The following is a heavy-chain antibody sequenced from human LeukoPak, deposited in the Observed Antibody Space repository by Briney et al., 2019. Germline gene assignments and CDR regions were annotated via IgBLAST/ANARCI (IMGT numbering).Heavy chain of an antibody. D-gene: IGHD2-21*02. CDR1: GGTFSSYA. CDR2: IIPIFGTA. J-gene: IGHJ3*02. Sequence: SSVKVSCKASGGTFSSYAISWVRQAPGQGLEWMGRIIPIFGTANYAQKFQGRVTITTDGSTSTAYMELSSLRSEDTAVYYCARVKPRLAYCGGDCFDAFDIWGQGTMVTVSS. CDR3: ARVKPRLAYCGGDCFDAFDI. V-gene: IGHV1-69*05.